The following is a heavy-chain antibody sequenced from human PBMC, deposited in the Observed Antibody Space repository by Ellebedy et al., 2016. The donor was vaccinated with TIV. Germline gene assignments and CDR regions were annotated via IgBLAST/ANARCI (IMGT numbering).Heavy chain of an antibody. V-gene: IGHV3-11*04. Sequence: GGSLRLSCAASGFTFSDYPMHWVRQAPGKGLEWVSYITSSGTTTYYADSVRGRFTITRDNAKNSLYLQMNSLGADDTAMYYCASDGSYGDYRSPAHAFVMWGQGTMVSVSS. CDR1: GFTFSDYP. CDR3: ASDGSYGDYRSPAHAFVM. CDR2: ITSSGTTT. J-gene: IGHJ3*02. D-gene: IGHD4-17*01.